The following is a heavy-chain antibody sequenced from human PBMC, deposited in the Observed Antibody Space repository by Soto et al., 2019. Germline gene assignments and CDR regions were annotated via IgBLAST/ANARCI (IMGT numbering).Heavy chain of an antibody. V-gene: IGHV3-7*03. J-gene: IGHJ6*02. D-gene: IGHD3-3*01. CDR2: IKQDGSEK. Sequence: PGGSLRLSCAASGFTFSSYWMSWVRQAPGKGLEWVANIKQDGSEKYYVDSVKGRFTISRDNAKNSLYLQMNSLRAEDTAVYYCARDQIFGVGIRYYYYGMDVWGQGTTVTVSS. CDR3: ARDQIFGVGIRYYYYGMDV. CDR1: GFTFSSYW.